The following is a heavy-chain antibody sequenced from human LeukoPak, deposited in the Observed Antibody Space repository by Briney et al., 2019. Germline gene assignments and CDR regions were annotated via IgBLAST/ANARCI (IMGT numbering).Heavy chain of an antibody. Sequence: GGSLRLSCAASGSTFSSYSMNWVRQAPGKGLEWVSYISSSGSTIYYADSVKGRFTISRDNAKNSLYLQMNSLRDEETAVYYCARGGQQIDDNWFDPWGQGTLVTVSS. D-gene: IGHD6-13*01. CDR2: ISSSGSTI. CDR1: GSTFSSYS. V-gene: IGHV3-48*02. J-gene: IGHJ5*02. CDR3: ARGGQQIDDNWFDP.